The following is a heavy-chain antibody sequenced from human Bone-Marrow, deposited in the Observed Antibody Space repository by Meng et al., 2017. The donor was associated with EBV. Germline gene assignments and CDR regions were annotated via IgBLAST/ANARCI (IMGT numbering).Heavy chain of an antibody. D-gene: IGHD5-12*01. CDR3: VRDLWLRIGECV. J-gene: IGHJ4*02. Sequence: QVQLVQSGAEVKKPGSSVKVPGKGSGDSFNNFGISWVRQAPGQGLEWMGDITPVFGVANYAESFRGRVTISADTSTRTTYMDLSSLRSDDTAVYYCVRDLWLRIGECVWGQGTLVTVSS. V-gene: IGHV1-69*17. CDR1: GDSFNNFG. CDR2: ITPVFGVA.